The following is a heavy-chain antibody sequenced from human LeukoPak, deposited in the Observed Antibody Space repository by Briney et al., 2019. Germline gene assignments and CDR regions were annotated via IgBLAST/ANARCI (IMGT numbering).Heavy chain of an antibody. CDR2: ISYDGSNK. V-gene: IGHV3-30*18. J-gene: IGHJ4*02. D-gene: IGHD5-18*01. CDR3: AKQTAMVTNFDY. CDR1: GFTFSSYG. Sequence: PGGSLRLSCAASGFTFSSYGMHWVRQAPGKGLEWVAVISYDGSNKYYADSVKGRFTISRDNSKNTLYLQMNSLRAEDTAVYYCAKQTAMVTNFDYWGQGTLVTVSS.